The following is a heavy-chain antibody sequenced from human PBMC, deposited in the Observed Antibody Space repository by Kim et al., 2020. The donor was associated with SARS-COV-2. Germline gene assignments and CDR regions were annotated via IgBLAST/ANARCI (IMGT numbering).Heavy chain of an antibody. CDR2: ISYHGGNK. CDR3: AKKGYSGSFDY. V-gene: IGHV3-30*18. CDR1: GFTFSSYD. Sequence: GGSLRLSCAASGFTFSSYDMHWVRQAPGKGLEWVAVISYHGGNKYYADSVKGLFTISRDNSKNTLYLQMNSLRTEDTAVYYCAKKGYSGSFDYWGQGTLVTVSS. D-gene: IGHD1-26*01. J-gene: IGHJ4*02.